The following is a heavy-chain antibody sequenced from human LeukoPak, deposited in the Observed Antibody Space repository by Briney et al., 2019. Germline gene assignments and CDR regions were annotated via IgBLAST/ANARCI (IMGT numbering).Heavy chain of an antibody. Sequence: GGSLRLSCAASGFAISDYSMNWVRQVPGKGLEWVSYISSRSNKVYYADSVKGRFTISRDNAKNSLFLQMNSLRADDTAVYYCARNFYCGGDCAISYFDYWGQGTLVTVSS. J-gene: IGHJ4*02. CDR2: ISSRSNKV. CDR3: ARNFYCGGDCAISYFDY. CDR1: GFAISDYS. V-gene: IGHV3-48*01. D-gene: IGHD2-21*02.